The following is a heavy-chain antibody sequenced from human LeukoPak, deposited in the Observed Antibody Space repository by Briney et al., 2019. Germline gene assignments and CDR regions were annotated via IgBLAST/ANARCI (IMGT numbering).Heavy chain of an antibody. Sequence: SETLSLTCTVSGGSISSYYWSWIRQPLGKGLEWIGYIYYSGSTNYNPSLKSRVTISVDTSKNQFSLKLSSVTAADTAVYYCARAYGDYIYFDYWGQGTLVTVSS. CDR3: ARAYGDYIYFDY. CDR2: IYYSGST. D-gene: IGHD4-17*01. V-gene: IGHV4-59*01. CDR1: GGSISSYY. J-gene: IGHJ4*02.